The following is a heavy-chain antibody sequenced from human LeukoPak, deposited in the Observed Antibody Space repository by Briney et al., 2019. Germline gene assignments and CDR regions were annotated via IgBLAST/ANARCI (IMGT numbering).Heavy chain of an antibody. J-gene: IGHJ4*02. Sequence: SETLSLTCTVSGGSISSYYWSWIRQPPGKGLEWIGYIYYSGSTNYNPSLKSRVTISVDTSKNQFSLKLSSVTAADTAVYHCARWRSGGSVDYWGQGTLVTVSS. V-gene: IGHV4-59*08. D-gene: IGHD2-15*01. CDR2: IYYSGST. CDR3: ARWRSGGSVDY. CDR1: GGSISSYY.